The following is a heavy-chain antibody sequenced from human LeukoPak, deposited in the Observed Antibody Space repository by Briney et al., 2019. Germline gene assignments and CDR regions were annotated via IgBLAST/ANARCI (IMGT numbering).Heavy chain of an antibody. Sequence: GGSLRLSCAASGFTFKSYGIHWVRQAPGKGLEWVAFIRYDGSNKYYADSVKGRFTISRDNSKNTLYLLMNSLRPEDTAVYYCAKDRDSYCGGDCPLGYWGQGALVTVSS. V-gene: IGHV3-30*02. J-gene: IGHJ4*02. CDR2: IRYDGSNK. D-gene: IGHD2-21*01. CDR3: AKDRDSYCGGDCPLGY. CDR1: GFTFKSYG.